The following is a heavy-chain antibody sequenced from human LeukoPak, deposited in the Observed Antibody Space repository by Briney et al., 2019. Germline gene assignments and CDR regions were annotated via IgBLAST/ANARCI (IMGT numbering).Heavy chain of an antibody. Sequence: SETLSLTCTVSGGSISSYYWSWIRQPPGKGLEWIGYIYTNGSTNSNPSLKSPDTISVDTSKNPFSLKLSSVTAADTAVYYCARVAAYYDFWSGYSYYYYYMDVWGKGTTVTVSS. V-gene: IGHV4-4*08. CDR1: GGSISSYY. D-gene: IGHD3-3*01. CDR3: ARVAAYYDFWSGYSYYYYYMDV. CDR2: IYTNGST. J-gene: IGHJ6*03.